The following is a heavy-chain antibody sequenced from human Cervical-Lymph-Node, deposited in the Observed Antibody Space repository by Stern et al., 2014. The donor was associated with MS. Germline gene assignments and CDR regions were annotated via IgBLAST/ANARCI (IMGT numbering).Heavy chain of an antibody. D-gene: IGHD1-26*01. CDR3: ARMDYSGSYFDY. V-gene: IGHV2-70*19. Sequence: QVTLRESGPALVKPTQTLTLTCTFSGFSLSTSGMCVSWVRQPPGKDLEWLALIDWDDDKDYRTYLKTWLTISKDTSKNQVVLTITNMDPVDTATYYCARMDYSGSYFDYSGQGTLVTVSS. CDR2: IDWDDDK. J-gene: IGHJ4*02. CDR1: GFSLSTSGMC.